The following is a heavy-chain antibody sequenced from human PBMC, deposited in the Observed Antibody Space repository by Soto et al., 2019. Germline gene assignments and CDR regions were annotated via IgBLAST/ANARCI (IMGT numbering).Heavy chain of an antibody. CDR3: AGSRCSNGVCYSGSPALDA. CDR1: GGSFRNYA. D-gene: IGHD2-8*01. CDR2: IITMFNTA. J-gene: IGHJ6*02. Sequence: SVKVSCKASGGSFRNYAISWVRQAPGDGLEYMGGIITMFNTANYAQMFHGRVTITADESTSTAYMELSSLRSEDTAVYYCAGSRCSNGVCYSGSPALDAWGQGTTVTVSS. V-gene: IGHV1-69*13.